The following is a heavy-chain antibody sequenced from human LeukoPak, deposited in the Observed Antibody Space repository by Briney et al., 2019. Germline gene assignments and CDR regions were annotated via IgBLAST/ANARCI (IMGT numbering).Heavy chain of an antibody. CDR3: AREGDYYGSGSYSDY. V-gene: IGHV1-69*06. D-gene: IGHD3-10*01. CDR1: GGTFSSYA. CDR2: IIPIFGTA. Sequence: SVKVSCKASGGTFSSYAISWVRQAPGQGLEWMGGIIPIFGTANYAQKFQGRVTITADKSTSTAYMELNSLRSEDTAVYYCAREGDYYGSGSYSDYWGQGTLVTVSS. J-gene: IGHJ4*02.